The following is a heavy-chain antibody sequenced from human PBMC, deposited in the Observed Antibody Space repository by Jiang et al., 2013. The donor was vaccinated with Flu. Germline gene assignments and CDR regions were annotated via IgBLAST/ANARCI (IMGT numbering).Heavy chain of an antibody. Sequence: SQTLSLTCAISGDSVSSNGVAWNWIRQSPSRGLEWLGRTYYRSKWYNDYAVSVKSRITIKPDTSKNQFSLQLNSVTPEDTAVYFCARTPTNYYGSGSYLYYYHGMDVWGQGTTVTVSS. CDR3: ARTPTNYYGSGSYLYYYHGMDV. V-gene: IGHV6-1*01. J-gene: IGHJ6*02. CDR1: GDSVSSNGVA. D-gene: IGHD3-10*01. CDR2: TYYRSKWYN.